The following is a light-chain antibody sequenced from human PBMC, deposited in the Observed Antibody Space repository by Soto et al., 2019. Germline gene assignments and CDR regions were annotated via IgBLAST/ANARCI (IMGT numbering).Light chain of an antibody. CDR2: DVS. CDR3: VSYTTNSTLVV. J-gene: IGLJ3*02. V-gene: IGLV2-14*01. Sequence: QSVLTQPASMSGSPGQSITISCTGISSDVGGYTYVSWYQQHPGKAPKLMISDVSNRPSGVSNRFSASKSGNTASLTISGLKAEDDADYYCVSYTTNSTLVVFGGGTKLTVL. CDR1: SSDVGGYTY.